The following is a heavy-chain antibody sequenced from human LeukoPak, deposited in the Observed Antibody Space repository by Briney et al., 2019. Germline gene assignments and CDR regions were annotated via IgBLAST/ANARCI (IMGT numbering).Heavy chain of an antibody. J-gene: IGHJ4*02. CDR2: IYTGGTT. D-gene: IGHD6-19*01. Sequence: PGGSLRLSCAASGFSVSSNYMNWVRQAPEMGLEWVSAIYTGGTTYYADSVKGRFTISRDNSKNTLYLQMNSLRAEDSAVYFCARDKLGSGYSSDFDCWGQGTLVTVSS. CDR1: GFSVSSNY. V-gene: IGHV3-66*02. CDR3: ARDKLGSGYSSDFDC.